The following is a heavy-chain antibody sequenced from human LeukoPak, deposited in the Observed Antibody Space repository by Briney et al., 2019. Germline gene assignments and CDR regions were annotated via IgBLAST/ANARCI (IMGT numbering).Heavy chain of an antibody. Sequence: GGSLRLSCAASGFTFGSFGMHWVRQAPGKGLEWLAIIWYDGSNKYYADSVKGRFTISRDNSENTLFLQMTSLRAEDTAVYYCARDNGVSYRAFDHWGQGTLVTVSS. CDR3: ARDNGVSYRAFDH. CDR1: GFTFGSFG. D-gene: IGHD2-8*01. CDR2: IWYDGSNK. V-gene: IGHV3-33*01. J-gene: IGHJ4*02.